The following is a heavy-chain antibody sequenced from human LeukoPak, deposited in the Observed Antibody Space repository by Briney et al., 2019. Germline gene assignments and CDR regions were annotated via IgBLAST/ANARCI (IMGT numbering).Heavy chain of an antibody. J-gene: IGHJ4*02. V-gene: IGHV3-30*04. CDR1: GFTFSSYA. CDR2: ISYDGSNK. Sequence: PGGSLRLSCAASGFTFSSYAMHWVRQAPGKGLEWVAVISYDGSNKYYADSVKGRFTISRDNSKNTLYLQMNSLRAEDTAVYYCASGHRQPRGYSYGYGYYFDYWGQGTLVTVSA. CDR3: ASGHRQPRGYSYGYGYYFDY. D-gene: IGHD5-18*01.